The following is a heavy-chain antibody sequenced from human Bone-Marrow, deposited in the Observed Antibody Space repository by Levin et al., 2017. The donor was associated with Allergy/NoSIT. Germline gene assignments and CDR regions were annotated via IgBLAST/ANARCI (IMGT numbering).Heavy chain of an antibody. J-gene: IGHJ3*01. Sequence: PSETLSLTCSVSGGSISSGAYYWSWIRQHPGKGLEWIGYIYYDGGTYYNPSFRSRVAISVDRSKNQFSLNLSSVTAADTAVYFCAGGGDCSGGSGYSADAFDVWGQGTMVTVSS. CDR2: IYYDGGT. V-gene: IGHV4-31*03. CDR3: AGGGDCSGGSGYSADAFDV. D-gene: IGHD2-15*01. CDR1: GGSISSGAYY.